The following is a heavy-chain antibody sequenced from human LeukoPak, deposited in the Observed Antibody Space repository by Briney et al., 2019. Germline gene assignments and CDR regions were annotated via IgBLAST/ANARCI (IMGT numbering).Heavy chain of an antibody. CDR1: GFTFSSYS. Sequence: GGSLRLSCAASGFTFSSYSMNWVRQAPGKGLEWVSSISSSSSYIYYADSVKGRFTISRDNAKNSLYLQMNSLRAEDTAVYYCARLGSGTTSENDPPLQYYYYMDVWGKGTTVTVSS. CDR3: ARLGSGTTSENDPPLQYYYYMDV. CDR2: ISSSSSYI. J-gene: IGHJ6*03. D-gene: IGHD1-7*01. V-gene: IGHV3-21*01.